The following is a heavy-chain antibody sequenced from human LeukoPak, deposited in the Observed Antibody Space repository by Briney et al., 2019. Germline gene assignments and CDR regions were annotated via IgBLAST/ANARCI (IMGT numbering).Heavy chain of an antibody. V-gene: IGHV2-5*05. J-gene: IGHJ5*02. CDR2: IYWDDDK. D-gene: IGHD3-16*01. Sequence: SGPTLVKPTQTLTLTCSFSGFSLTTNGVGLGWIRQPPGKALEWLAVIYWDDDKRYGPSLKSRLTITKDTSKNQVVLTMTNMDPVDTGTYYCAHRQIQGIMFGGGGFDPWGQGTLVTVSS. CDR1: GFSLTTNGVG. CDR3: AHRQIQGIMFGGGGFDP.